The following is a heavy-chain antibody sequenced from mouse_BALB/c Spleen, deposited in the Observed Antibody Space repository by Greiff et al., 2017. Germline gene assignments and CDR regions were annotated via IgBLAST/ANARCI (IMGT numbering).Heavy chain of an antibody. D-gene: IGHD2-1*01. CDR1: GFTFSSYG. CDR2: ISSGGSYT. J-gene: IGHJ2*01. V-gene: IGHV5-6*01. Sequence: EVQLVESGGDLVKPGGSLKLSCAASGFTFSSYGMSWVRQTPDKRLEWVATISSGGSYTYYPDSVKGRFTISRDNAKNTLYLQMSSLKSEDTAMYYCARQGNYYGKVYYFDYWGQGTTLTVSS. CDR3: ARQGNYYGKVYYFDY.